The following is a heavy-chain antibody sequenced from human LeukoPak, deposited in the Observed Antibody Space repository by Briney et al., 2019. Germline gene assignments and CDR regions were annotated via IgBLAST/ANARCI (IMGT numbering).Heavy chain of an antibody. J-gene: IGHJ6*03. D-gene: IGHD3-10*01. CDR1: GLTFRNYW. CDR2: IKQDGSDK. Sequence: GGSLRLSCAASGLTFRNYWMSWVRQAPGKGLEWVANIKQDGSDKFYVDSVKGRFTISRDNAKNSLYLQMNSLRAEDTAVYYCARVSGAGELLYYYYYYMDVWGKGTTVTISS. V-gene: IGHV3-7*03. CDR3: ARVSGAGELLYYYYYYMDV.